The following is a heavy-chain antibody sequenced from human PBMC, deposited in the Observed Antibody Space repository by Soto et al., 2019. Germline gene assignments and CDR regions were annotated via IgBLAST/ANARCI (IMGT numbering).Heavy chain of an antibody. D-gene: IGHD6-6*01. Sequence: KPSETLSLTCAVYGGSFSGYYWSWIRQPPGKGLEWIGEINHSGSTNYNPSLKSRVTISVDTSKNQFSLKLSSVTAADTAVYYCARGEYSSSTELVYYYYGMDVWGQGTTVTVSS. V-gene: IGHV4-34*01. CDR3: ARGEYSSSTELVYYYYGMDV. J-gene: IGHJ6*02. CDR2: INHSGST. CDR1: GGSFSGYY.